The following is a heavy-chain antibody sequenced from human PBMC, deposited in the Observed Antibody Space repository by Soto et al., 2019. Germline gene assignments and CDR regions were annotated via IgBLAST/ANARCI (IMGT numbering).Heavy chain of an antibody. CDR3: AREPNLAAAGPDYSFGMDV. D-gene: IGHD6-13*01. Sequence: QVRLVQAGAEVKKPGASVKVSCKASRYTFTGYSMHWVRRAPGQALAWTGWINPNSGGTNYAQRCKGWVTMTRDTSISTADRELSRLRSDDTAVYYCAREPNLAAAGPDYSFGMDVWGQGTTVTVSS. CDR1: RYTFTGYS. J-gene: IGHJ6*02. CDR2: INPNSGGT. V-gene: IGHV1-2*04.